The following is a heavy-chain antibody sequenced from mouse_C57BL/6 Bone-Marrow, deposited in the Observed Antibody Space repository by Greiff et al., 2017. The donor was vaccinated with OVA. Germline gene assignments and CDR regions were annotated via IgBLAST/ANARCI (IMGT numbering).Heavy chain of an antibody. CDR3: ARLGYYGSSPYYFDY. D-gene: IGHD1-1*01. CDR1: GYTFTDHT. J-gene: IGHJ2*01. Sequence: VQLQQSDAELVKPGASVKISCKVSGYTFTDHTIHWMKQRPEQGLEWIGYIYPRDGSTKYNEKFKGKATFTADKSSSTAYMQLNSLTSEDSAVYYCARLGYYGSSPYYFDYWGQGTTLTVSS. V-gene: IGHV1-78*01. CDR2: IYPRDGST.